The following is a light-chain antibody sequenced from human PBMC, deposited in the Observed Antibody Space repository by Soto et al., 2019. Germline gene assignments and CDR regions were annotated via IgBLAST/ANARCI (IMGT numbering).Light chain of an antibody. CDR3: CSYKTTSTFV. J-gene: IGLJ2*01. CDR2: EVF. V-gene: IGLV2-14*03. Sequence: QSALTQPASVSGSPGQSITISCTGTSSDVGGYNYVSWYQQHPGKVPKLMIYEVFRRPSGISDRFSGSKSGNTASLTISGLQAEDEADYYFCSYKTTSTFVFGGGTKVTVL. CDR1: SSDVGGYNY.